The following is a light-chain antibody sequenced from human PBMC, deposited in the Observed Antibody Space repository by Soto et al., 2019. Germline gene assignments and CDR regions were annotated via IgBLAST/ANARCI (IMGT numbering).Light chain of an antibody. CDR3: QHYNELPLT. CDR1: QSISNY. J-gene: IGKJ4*01. Sequence: EIVLTQSPGTLSLSPGERATLSCRANQSISNYLARYQQRPGQAPRLLIYDASSRATGIPDRFSGSVSGTGFTLAISCLQSEDFAVYYCQHYNELPLTFGGGTKVDIK. V-gene: IGKV3D-15*01. CDR2: DAS.